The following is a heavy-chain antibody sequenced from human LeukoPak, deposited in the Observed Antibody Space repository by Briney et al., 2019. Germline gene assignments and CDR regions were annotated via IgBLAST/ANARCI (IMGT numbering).Heavy chain of an antibody. CDR1: GGSISSYY. D-gene: IGHD3-22*01. Sequence: SETLSLTCTVSGGSISSYYWSWIRQPPGKGLEWIGYIYYSGSTNYNPSLKSRVTISVDTSKNQFSLKLSSVTAADTAVYYCARGFDVARYDSSGYYCIIAGGLSYFDYWGQGTLVTVSS. V-gene: IGHV4-59*01. J-gene: IGHJ4*02. CDR3: ARGFDVARYDSSGYYCIIAGGLSYFDY. CDR2: IYYSGST.